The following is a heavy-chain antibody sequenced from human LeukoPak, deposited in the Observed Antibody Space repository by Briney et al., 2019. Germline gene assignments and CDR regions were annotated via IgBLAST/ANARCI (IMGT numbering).Heavy chain of an antibody. Sequence: ASVKVSCKASGYTFTGYYMHWVRQAPGQGLEWMGWINPNSRGTNYAQKFQGRVTMTRDTSISTAYMELSRLRSEDTAVYYCARPDGSGSYYMRWGQGTLVTVSS. J-gene: IGHJ4*02. D-gene: IGHD3-10*01. CDR1: GYTFTGYY. V-gene: IGHV1-2*02. CDR2: INPNSRGT. CDR3: ARPDGSGSYYMR.